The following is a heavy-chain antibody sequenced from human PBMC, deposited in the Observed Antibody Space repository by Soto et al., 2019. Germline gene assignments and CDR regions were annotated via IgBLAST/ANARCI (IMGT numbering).Heavy chain of an antibody. CDR2: MHHSGRA. CDR3: ARWVEVSLDYFDS. V-gene: IGHV4-31*03. CDR1: GAYMRNDYYY. Sequence: QVQLRESGPGLVKPSQTLSLTCTVSGAYMRNDYYYWGWVRQKAGKDLEWIGHMHHSGRAHYNPSLKGRVAXSXAXSKDQFSLYLYSVTAADTALYFCARWVEVSLDYFDSWGQGTPVTVSS. J-gene: IGHJ4*02.